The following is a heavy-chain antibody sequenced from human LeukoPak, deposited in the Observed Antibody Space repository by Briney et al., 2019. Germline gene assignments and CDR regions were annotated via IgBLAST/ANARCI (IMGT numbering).Heavy chain of an antibody. D-gene: IGHD3-10*01. Sequence: ASVKVSCKASGYTFTSYDINWVRQATGQGLEWMGWMNPNSGNTGYAQKFQGRVTMTRNTSISTAYMELSSLRSEDTAVYYCARAPRTMVRGVIITTLGYWGQGTLVTVSS. CDR2: MNPNSGNT. CDR1: GYTFTSYD. CDR3: ARAPRTMVRGVIITTLGY. V-gene: IGHV1-8*01. J-gene: IGHJ4*02.